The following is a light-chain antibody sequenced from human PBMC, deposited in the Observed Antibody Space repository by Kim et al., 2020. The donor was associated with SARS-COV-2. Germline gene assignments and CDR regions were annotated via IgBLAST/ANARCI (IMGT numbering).Light chain of an antibody. Sequence: ALVGVRVHITGRGSQGNSTWLAGYRLRPGKAPELLIYAASDLQTGVPSRFTGGGSGTHFTLTINSLQPADFATYYCQQSYSLPPTFGPGTKVEIK. CDR3: QQSYSLPPT. CDR2: AAS. J-gene: IGKJ3*01. V-gene: IGKV1-12*01. CDR1: QGNSTW.